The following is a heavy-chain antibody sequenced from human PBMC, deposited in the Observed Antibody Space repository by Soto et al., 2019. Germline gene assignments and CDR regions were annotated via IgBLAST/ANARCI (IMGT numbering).Heavy chain of an antibody. D-gene: IGHD3-22*01. CDR3: AKGTMIVVVRARPYGMDV. V-gene: IGHV3-23*01. Sequence: GGSLRLSCTASGFSLGDYVMSRVRQVPGKGLEWVSALGGSGGSTYYEDSVKGRFTISRDNSKNTMYLQMNSLRAEDTAVYYCAKGTMIVVVRARPYGMDVWGQGPTVTVSS. J-gene: IGHJ6*02. CDR1: GFSLGDYV. CDR2: LGGSGGST.